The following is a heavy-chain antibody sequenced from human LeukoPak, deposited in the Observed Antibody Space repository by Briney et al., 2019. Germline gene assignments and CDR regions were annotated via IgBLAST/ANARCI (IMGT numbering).Heavy chain of an antibody. CDR1: GFTVSSNY. J-gene: IGHJ6*03. CDR2: IYSGGST. CDR3: ARGEASSSWSYYYYYYMDV. D-gene: IGHD6-13*01. Sequence: GGSLRLSCAASGFTVSSNYMSWVRQAPGKGLEWVSVIYSGGSTYYADSVKGRFSISRDNAKNTLYLQMNRLRAEDTAVYYCARGEASSSWSYYYYYYMDVWGKGTTVTISS. V-gene: IGHV3-66*01.